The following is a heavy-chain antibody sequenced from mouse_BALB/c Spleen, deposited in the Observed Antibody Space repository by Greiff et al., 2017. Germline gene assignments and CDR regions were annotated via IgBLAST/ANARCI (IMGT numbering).Heavy chain of an antibody. CDR1: GYSITSGYY. CDR2: ISYDGSN. Sequence: ESGPGLVKPSQSLSLTCSVTGYSITSGYYWNWIRQFPGNKLEWMGYISYDGSNNYNPSLKNRISITRDTSKNQFFLKLNSVTIEDTATYYCARTGLRWAMDYWGQGTSVTVSS. V-gene: IGHV3-6*02. D-gene: IGHD2-2*01. J-gene: IGHJ4*01. CDR3: ARTGLRWAMDY.